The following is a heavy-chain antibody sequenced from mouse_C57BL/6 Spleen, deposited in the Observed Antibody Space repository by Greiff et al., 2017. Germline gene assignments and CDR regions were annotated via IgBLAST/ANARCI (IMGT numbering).Heavy chain of an antibody. CDR3: ARMRIYYDYDGGDWYFDV. J-gene: IGHJ1*03. V-gene: IGHV5-9*01. CDR2: ISGGGGNT. CDR1: GFTFSSYT. D-gene: IGHD2-4*01. Sequence: VQLKESGGGLVKPGGSLKLSCAASGFTFSSYTMSWVRQTPEKRLEWVATISGGGGNTYYPDSVKGRFTISRDNAKNTLYLQMSSLRSEDTALYYWARMRIYYDYDGGDWYFDVWGTGTTVTVSS.